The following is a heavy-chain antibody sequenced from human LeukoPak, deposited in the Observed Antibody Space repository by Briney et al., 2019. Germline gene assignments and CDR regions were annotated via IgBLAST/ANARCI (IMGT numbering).Heavy chain of an antibody. CDR3: ARDPGFSAFDI. V-gene: IGHV3-7*01. D-gene: IGHD6-25*01. CDR1: GFTFSTSW. J-gene: IGHJ3*02. CDR2: INQDGSVK. Sequence: GGSLRLSCAASGFTFSTSWMTWVRQAPGKGLEFVANINQDGSVKNYVDFVRGRFTISRDNAKNSLYLQMNSLRAEDTAVYYCARDPGFSAFDIWGQGTMVTVSS.